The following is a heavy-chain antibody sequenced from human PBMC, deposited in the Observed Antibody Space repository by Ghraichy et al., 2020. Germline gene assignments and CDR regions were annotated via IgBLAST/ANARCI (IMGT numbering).Heavy chain of an antibody. CDR1: GFTFSSYA. Sequence: GGSLRLSCAASGFTFSSYAMSWVRQAPGKGLEWVSAISGSGGSTYYADSVKGRFTISRDNSKNTLYLQMNSLRAEDTAVYYCAKDLATVTMTYYYGMDVWGQGTTVTVSS. CDR2: ISGSGGST. J-gene: IGHJ6*02. D-gene: IGHD4-17*01. V-gene: IGHV3-23*01. CDR3: AKDLATVTMTYYYGMDV.